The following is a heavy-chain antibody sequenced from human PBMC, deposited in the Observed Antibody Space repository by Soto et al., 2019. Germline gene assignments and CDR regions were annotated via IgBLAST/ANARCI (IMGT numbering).Heavy chain of an antibody. Sequence: QITLRESGPTLVRPTETLTLTCSFSGFSLITSGVGVGWFRQSPGKALEWLAVIHWDDDKRYSPSLSSRLAITKDTSINQVVLTMTNVDPVDTCTYYCARFLWPAAAFDLWGQGTVATVSS. J-gene: IGHJ3*01. V-gene: IGHV2-5*02. CDR3: ARFLWPAAAFDL. CDR2: IHWDDDK. D-gene: IGHD3-10*01. CDR1: GFSLITSGVG.